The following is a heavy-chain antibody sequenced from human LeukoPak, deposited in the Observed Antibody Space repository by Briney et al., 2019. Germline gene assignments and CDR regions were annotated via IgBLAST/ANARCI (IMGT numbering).Heavy chain of an antibody. J-gene: IGHJ4*02. CDR3: AKDSCTNGVCYLYYFDY. Sequence: GGSLRLSCAASGFTFSSYGMHWVRQAPGKGLEWVAVIWYDGSNKYYADYLKGRFTISRDNSKNTLYLQMNSLRAEDTAVYYCAKDSCTNGVCYLYYFDYWGQGTLVTVSS. D-gene: IGHD2-8*01. CDR1: GFTFSSYG. CDR2: IWYDGSNK. V-gene: IGHV3-33*06.